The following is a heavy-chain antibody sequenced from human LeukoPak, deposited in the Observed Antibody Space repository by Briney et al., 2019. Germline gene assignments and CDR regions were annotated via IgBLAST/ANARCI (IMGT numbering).Heavy chain of an antibody. CDR1: GFTFSSYA. CDR3: AREGIAVTGYFDY. D-gene: IGHD6-19*01. Sequence: GGSLRLSCAASGFTFSSYAMSWVRQAPGKGLEWVSAISGSGGSTYYADSVKGRFTISRDNAKNSLYLQMNSLRAEDTAVYYCAREGIAVTGYFDYWGQGTLVTVSS. J-gene: IGHJ4*02. CDR2: ISGSGGST. V-gene: IGHV3-23*01.